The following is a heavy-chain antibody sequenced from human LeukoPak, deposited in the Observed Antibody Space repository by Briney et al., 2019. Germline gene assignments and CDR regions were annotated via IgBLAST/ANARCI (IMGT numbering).Heavy chain of an antibody. V-gene: IGHV3-30-3*01. Sequence: GGSLRLSCAASGFTFSSYAMHWVRQAPGKGLEWVAVISYDGSNKYYADSVKGRFTISRDNSKNTLYLQMNSLRAEDTAVYYCAKDQGPVESSFDYWGQGTLVTVSS. D-gene: IGHD5-24*01. J-gene: IGHJ4*02. CDR3: AKDQGPVESSFDY. CDR1: GFTFSSYA. CDR2: ISYDGSNK.